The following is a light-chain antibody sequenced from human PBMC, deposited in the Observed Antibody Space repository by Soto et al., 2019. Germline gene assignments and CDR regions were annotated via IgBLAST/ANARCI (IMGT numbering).Light chain of an antibody. CDR2: AAS. CDR3: QQSYSTPF. Sequence: DIQMTQSPSSLSASVGDRVTITCRASQSISSYLNWYQQKPGKAPKLLIYAASSVQSGVPSRFSGGGSGTDFTLTISSLQPEDFATYYCQQSYSTPFFGQGTKLEIK. V-gene: IGKV1-39*01. J-gene: IGKJ2*01. CDR1: QSISSY.